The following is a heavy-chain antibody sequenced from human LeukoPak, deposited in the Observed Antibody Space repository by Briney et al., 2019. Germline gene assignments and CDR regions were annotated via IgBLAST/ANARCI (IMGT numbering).Heavy chain of an antibody. CDR2: ISNSGSTI. D-gene: IGHD3-16*01. J-gene: IGHJ4*02. V-gene: IGHV3-48*04. CDR1: GFTFSTYS. Sequence: PGGSLRLSCAASGFTFSTYSMNWVRQAPGKGLEWVSYISNSGSTIYYADSVKGRFTISRDNAKNSLYLQMNSLRAEDTAVYYCARISHSAYIHDYWGQGTLVTVSS. CDR3: ARISHSAYIHDY.